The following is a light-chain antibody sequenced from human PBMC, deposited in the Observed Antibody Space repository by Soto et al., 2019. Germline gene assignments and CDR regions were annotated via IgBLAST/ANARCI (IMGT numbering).Light chain of an antibody. V-gene: IGLV1-40*01. CDR1: SSNIGAGYD. Sequence: QSVLTQPPSVSGAPGQRVTISCTGSSSNIGAGYDVNWYQQLPGTAPKLLIFGDSNRPSGVPDRFSGSKSGTSASLVITGLQADDEAEYYCSSYTRSSTYVFGTGTKVTVL. J-gene: IGLJ1*01. CDR3: SSYTRSSTYV. CDR2: GDS.